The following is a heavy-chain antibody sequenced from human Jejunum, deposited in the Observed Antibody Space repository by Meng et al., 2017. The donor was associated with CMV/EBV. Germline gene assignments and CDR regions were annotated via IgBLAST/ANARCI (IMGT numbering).Heavy chain of an antibody. D-gene: IGHD4/OR15-4a*01. J-gene: IGHJ5*02. CDR2: INAGYGNT. CDR1: GYTFSRHA. CDR3: AKGGASPPGNWFDA. Sequence: KASGYTFSRHALHWVRQAPGQSLEWMGWINAGYGNTKYSQNFQDRVTITRDTSASTVYTELSRLRSEDTAVYYCAKGGASPPGNWFDAWGQGTLVTVSS. V-gene: IGHV1-3*01.